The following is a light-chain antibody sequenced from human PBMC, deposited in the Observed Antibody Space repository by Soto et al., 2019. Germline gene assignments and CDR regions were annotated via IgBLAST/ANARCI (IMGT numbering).Light chain of an antibody. V-gene: IGLV1-51*01. CDR3: GSWASSLSAYV. J-gene: IGLJ1*01. Sequence: QSVMTQPPAVSAAPVQKFTISWSRGISNIVGNSVSLYQDLTVTAPKLLICDDNKRPSLIPDRFSGSKSGRSATIGITGFQTGDEPDYYSGSWASSLSAYVFGTAPKVTVL. CDR2: DDN. CDR1: ISNIVGNS.